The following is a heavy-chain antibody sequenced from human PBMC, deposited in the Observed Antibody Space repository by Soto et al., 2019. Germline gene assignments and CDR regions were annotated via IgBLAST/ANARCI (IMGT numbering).Heavy chain of an antibody. CDR2: ISGSGGST. J-gene: IGHJ4*02. CDR1: GFTFSSYA. V-gene: IGHV3-23*01. CDR3: AKTERDCSSTSCLYFDY. D-gene: IGHD2-2*01. Sequence: EVQLLESGGGLVQPGGSLRLSCAASGFTFSSYAMSWVRQAPGKGLEWVSAISGSGGSTYYADSVKGRFTISRDNSKNTLYLQMNSLRAEDTAVYYCAKTERDCSSTSCLYFDYWGQGNLVTVSS.